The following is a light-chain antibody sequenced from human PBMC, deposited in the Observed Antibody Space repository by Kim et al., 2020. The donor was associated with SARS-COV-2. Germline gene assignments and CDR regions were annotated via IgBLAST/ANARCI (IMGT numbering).Light chain of an antibody. CDR2: GAS. CDR1: QSVSSN. J-gene: IGKJ1*01. CDR3: QQYNNWPWT. V-gene: IGKV3-15*01. Sequence: EILLTQSPATLSVSPGERATLSCRASQSVSSNLAWYQQKPGQAPRLLIYGASTRATGIPARFSGSGSGTDFTLTISSLQSEDFALYYCQQYNNWPWTFGQGTKVDIK.